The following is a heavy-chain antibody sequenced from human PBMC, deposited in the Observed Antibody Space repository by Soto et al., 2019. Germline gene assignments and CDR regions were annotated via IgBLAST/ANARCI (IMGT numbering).Heavy chain of an antibody. J-gene: IGHJ6*02. CDR3: TRRYCSGPLGGYYGLDV. CDR1: GFTFSGSA. D-gene: IGHD3-10*01. V-gene: IGHV3-73*01. CDR2: IRSKANSYAT. Sequence: GGSLRLSCAASGFTFSGSAMHWVRQASGKGLEWVGRIRSKANSYATAYAASVKGRFTISRDDSKNTASLQMNSLKTEDTAVYSCTRRYCSGPLGGYYGLDVWGQGTLVTVSS.